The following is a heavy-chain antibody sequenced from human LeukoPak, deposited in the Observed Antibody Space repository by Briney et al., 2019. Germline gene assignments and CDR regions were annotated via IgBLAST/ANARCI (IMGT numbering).Heavy chain of an antibody. J-gene: IGHJ4*02. V-gene: IGHV3-23*01. CDR3: ARDWASGAYTTMIVEVAWGFDH. CDR1: GFIFSSYA. D-gene: IGHD3-22*01. CDR2: ISGSGGST. Sequence: GGSLRLSCAASGFIFSSYAMSWVRQAPGKGLEWVSAISGSGGSTYYADSVKGRFTISRDNSKNTLYLQMNSLRAEDTAVYYCARDWASGAYTTMIVEVAWGFDHWGQGTLVIVSS.